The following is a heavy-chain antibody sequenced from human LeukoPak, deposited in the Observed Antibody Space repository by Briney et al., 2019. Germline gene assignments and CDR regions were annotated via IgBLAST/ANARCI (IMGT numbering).Heavy chain of an antibody. Sequence: EASVKVSCKASGYTFTGYYMHWVRQAPGQGLEWMGWINPNSGGTNYAQKFQGRVTMTRDTSISTAYMELSRLRSDDTAVYYCARGDRIWGSYRYMSYFDYWGQGTLVTVSS. V-gene: IGHV1-2*02. CDR2: INPNSGGT. J-gene: IGHJ4*02. CDR3: ARGDRIWGSYRYMSYFDY. D-gene: IGHD3-16*02. CDR1: GYTFTGYY.